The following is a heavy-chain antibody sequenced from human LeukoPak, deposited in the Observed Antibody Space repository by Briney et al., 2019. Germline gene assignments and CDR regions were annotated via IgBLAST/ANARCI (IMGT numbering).Heavy chain of an antibody. CDR2: VSFDGTSK. V-gene: IGHV3-30-3*01. Sequence: PGGSLRLSCAASGFTFSTYAMHWVRQTPGKGLERVAVVSFDGTSKYYADSVKGRLTISRDNSKNTLYLQMNNVRTEDTAVYYCASEAAAGPFDYWGQGTLVTVSS. CDR1: GFTFSTYA. J-gene: IGHJ4*02. CDR3: ASEAAAGPFDY. D-gene: IGHD6-13*01.